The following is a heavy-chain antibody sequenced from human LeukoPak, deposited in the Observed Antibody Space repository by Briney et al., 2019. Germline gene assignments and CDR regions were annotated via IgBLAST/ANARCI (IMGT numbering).Heavy chain of an antibody. V-gene: IGHV4-30-4*08. CDR3: ARDKCSSTSCYFDY. J-gene: IGHJ4*02. D-gene: IGHD2-2*01. CDR1: GGSISSGDYY. CDR2: IYYSGST. Sequence: SETLSLTCTVSGGSISSGDYYWSWIRQPPGKGLEWIVYIYYSGSTYYNPSLKSRVTISVDTSKNQFSLKLSSVTAADTAVYYCARDKCSSTSCYFDYWGQGTLVTVSS.